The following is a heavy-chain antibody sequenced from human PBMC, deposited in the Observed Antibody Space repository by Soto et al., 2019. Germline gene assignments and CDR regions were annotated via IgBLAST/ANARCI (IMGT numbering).Heavy chain of an antibody. Sequence: TSATQSLTCSVSGASVTSGSYYWSWIRQPPGKGLEWIGSVYYRGRSYSKSSVKSRVTISVDTSKNRFSLSLNSVTASDTAVYFCVSQRTTVPTQAYFDYWGPGALVTVSS. D-gene: IGHD4-17*01. J-gene: IGHJ4*02. V-gene: IGHV4-39*01. CDR1: GASVTSGSYY. CDR3: VSQRTTVPTQAYFDY. CDR2: VYYRGRS.